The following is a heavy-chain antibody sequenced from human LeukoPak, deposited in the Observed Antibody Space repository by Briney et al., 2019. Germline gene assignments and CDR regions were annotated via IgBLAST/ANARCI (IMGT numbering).Heavy chain of an antibody. CDR2: IIPIFSTA. CDR3: AXXXFGEASLYYYYMDV. J-gene: IGHJ6*03. V-gene: IGHV1-69*01. CDR1: GGTFSSYV. D-gene: IGHD3-10*01. Sequence: SVKVSCKASGGTFSSYVINLVRQAPGQGLEWMGGIIPIFSTADYAQKFQGRVTITADESTSTAYMELSSLRSEDTAVYYCAXXXFGEASLYYYYMDVWGKGTTVTISS.